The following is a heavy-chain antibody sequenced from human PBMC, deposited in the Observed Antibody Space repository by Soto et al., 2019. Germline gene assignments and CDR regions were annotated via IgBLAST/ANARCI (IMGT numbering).Heavy chain of an antibody. J-gene: IGHJ4*02. Sequence: QVQLVESGGGLVKPGGSLTLSCVGSGFTLSDYYMSWIRQAQGKGLEWVAYIGHTGSPIFYADSVKGRFTISRDNAKNSLYLQMNSLRAEDTALYYCARGSWYYCFDWWGQGTLVTVSS. D-gene: IGHD6-13*01. CDR3: ARGSWYYCFDW. V-gene: IGHV3-11*01. CDR2: IGHTGSPI. CDR1: GFTLSDYY.